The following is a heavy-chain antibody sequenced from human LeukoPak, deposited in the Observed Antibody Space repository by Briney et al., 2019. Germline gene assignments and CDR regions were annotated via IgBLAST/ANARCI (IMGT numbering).Heavy chain of an antibody. J-gene: IGHJ4*02. D-gene: IGHD3-10*02. Sequence: GASVKVSCKASGYTFTSYTLHWVRQAPGQRLEWMGWINAGNGNTKYSQEFQGRVTITKDTSANIAYMELSSLRSDDMAVYYCARERTTMSLNFDYWGQGTLVTVSS. CDR1: GYTFTSYT. CDR3: ARERTTMSLNFDY. CDR2: INAGNGNT. V-gene: IGHV1-3*03.